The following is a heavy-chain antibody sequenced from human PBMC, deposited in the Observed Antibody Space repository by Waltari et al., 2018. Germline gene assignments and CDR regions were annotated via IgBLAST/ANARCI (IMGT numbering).Heavy chain of an antibody. D-gene: IGHD1-26*01. J-gene: IGHJ3*02. Sequence: EVQLVESGGGLVQPGGSLRLSCAAYGFTFSNYEMNWVRLAPGRGLGWVSYIGISGSTIYYPDSVKGRFTISRDNTQNSLYLQMHSLRAEDTAIYYCARGGGSKYYLNAFDIWGQGTMVTVFS. CDR2: IGISGSTI. CDR1: GFTFSNYE. V-gene: IGHV3-48*03. CDR3: ARGGGSKYYLNAFDI.